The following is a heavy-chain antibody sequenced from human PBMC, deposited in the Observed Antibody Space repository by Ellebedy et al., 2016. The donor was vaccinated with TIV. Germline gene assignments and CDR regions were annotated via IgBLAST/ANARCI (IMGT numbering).Heavy chain of an antibody. CDR1: ESTFSSYG. D-gene: IGHD5-24*01. V-gene: IGHV3-23*01. J-gene: IGHJ4*02. CDR3: ATQLWNTEF. CDR2: ISTTDGT. Sequence: PGGSLRLSCEASESTFSSYGMSWVRQAPGKGLEWVSSISTTDGTHYAESVKGRFTISRDNPTKTLYLQRNSLRVEDTSVYYCATQLWNTEFWGQGTLVIVSS.